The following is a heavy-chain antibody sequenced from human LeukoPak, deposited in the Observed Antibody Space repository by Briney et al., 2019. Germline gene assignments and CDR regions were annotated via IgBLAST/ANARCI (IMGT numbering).Heavy chain of an antibody. CDR3: ASGSYSLFDY. CDR2: IYYSGST. V-gene: IGHV4-59*12. J-gene: IGHJ4*02. CDR1: GGSISSYY. Sequence: PSETLSLTCTVSGGSISSYYWSWIRQPPGKGLEWIGYIYYSGSTYYNPSLKSRVTISVDTSKNQFSLKLSSVTAADTAVYYCASGSYSLFDYWGQGTLVTVSS. D-gene: IGHD1-26*01.